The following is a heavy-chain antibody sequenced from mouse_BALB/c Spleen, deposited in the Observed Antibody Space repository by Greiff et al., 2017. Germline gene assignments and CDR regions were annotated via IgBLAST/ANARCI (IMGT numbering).Heavy chain of an antibody. J-gene: IGHJ4*01. CDR3: ARDPFYYGYGAMDY. D-gene: IGHD1-2*01. Sequence: DVHLVESGGGLVKPGGSLKLSCAASGFTFSSHAMSWVRQTPEKRLEWVASISSGGSTYYPDSVKGRFTISRDNARNILYLQMSSLRSEDTAMYYCARDPFYYGYGAMDYWGQGTSVTVSS. CDR1: GFTFSSHA. V-gene: IGHV5-6-5*01. CDR2: ISSGGST.